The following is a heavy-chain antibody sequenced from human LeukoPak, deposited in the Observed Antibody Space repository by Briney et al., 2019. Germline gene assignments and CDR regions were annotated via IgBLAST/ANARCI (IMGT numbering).Heavy chain of an antibody. D-gene: IGHD3-22*01. J-gene: IGHJ6*02. V-gene: IGHV3-7*03. CDR2: IKQDGSEK. CDR1: GFTFSSYW. CDR3: ARVYDSSGSGMDV. Sequence: PGGSLRLSCAASGFTFSSYWMTWVRQAPGKGLEWVANIKQDGSEKYYVDSVKGRFTISRDNAKNLLYLQMNSLRTEDTAVYYCARVYDSSGSGMDVWGQGTTVTVSS.